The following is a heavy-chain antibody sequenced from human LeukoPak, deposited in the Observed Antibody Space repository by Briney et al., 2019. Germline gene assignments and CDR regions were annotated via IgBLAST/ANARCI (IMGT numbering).Heavy chain of an antibody. CDR2: IYTSGST. D-gene: IGHD4-17*01. J-gene: IGHJ4*02. V-gene: IGHV4-61*02. Sequence: PSRTLSLTCTVSGGSISSGSYYWTWIRQPAGKGLECIGRIYTSGSTNYNPSLKSRVTISIDTSKNQFSLKLSSVTAADTAVYYCARAKWPTVHFDYWGQGTLVTVSS. CDR1: GGSISSGSYY. CDR3: ARAKWPTVHFDY.